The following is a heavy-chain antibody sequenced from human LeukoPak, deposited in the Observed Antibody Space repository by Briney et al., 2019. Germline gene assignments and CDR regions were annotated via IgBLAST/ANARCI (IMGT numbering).Heavy chain of an antibody. D-gene: IGHD3-16*02. Sequence: ASVKVSCKVSVYTLTELSMHWVREAPGKGAEWMGGFDPEDGETIYAQTFQGRVTMTEDTSTDTDYMELSSLRYEDTAVYYCAAWDAGGGYLGYWGQGTLVTVSS. CDR3: AAWDAGGGYLGY. CDR2: FDPEDGET. V-gene: IGHV1-24*01. J-gene: IGHJ4*02. CDR1: VYTLTELS.